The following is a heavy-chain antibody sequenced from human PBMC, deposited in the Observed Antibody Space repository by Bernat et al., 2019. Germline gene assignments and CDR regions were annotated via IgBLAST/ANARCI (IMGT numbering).Heavy chain of an antibody. CDR3: ARGSIAAVYNWFDP. Sequence: EVQLVQSGAEVKKPGESLKISCQVSGYTFTNSWIGWVRQMPGNGLEWMGIFHPGDSDTRYSPSFPGQVTMSADKSINTAYLQWSSLKASDTAMYYCARGSIAAVYNWFDPWCQGTLVTVSS. J-gene: IGHJ5*02. V-gene: IGHV5-51*01. CDR2: FHPGDSDT. CDR1: GYTFTNSW. D-gene: IGHD6-13*01.